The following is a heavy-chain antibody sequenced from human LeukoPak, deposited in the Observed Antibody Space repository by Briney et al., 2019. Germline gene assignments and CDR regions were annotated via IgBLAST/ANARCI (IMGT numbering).Heavy chain of an antibody. J-gene: IGHJ3*02. CDR1: GFTFSSYS. CDR3: AKQIAARGLGAFDI. Sequence: PGGSLRLSCAASGFTFSSYSMNWVRQAPGKGLEWVSYISSSSSTIYYADSVKGRFTISRDDAKNSLYLQMNSLRAEDTAVYYCAKQIAARGLGAFDIWGQGTMVTVSS. V-gene: IGHV3-48*04. D-gene: IGHD6-13*01. CDR2: ISSSSSTI.